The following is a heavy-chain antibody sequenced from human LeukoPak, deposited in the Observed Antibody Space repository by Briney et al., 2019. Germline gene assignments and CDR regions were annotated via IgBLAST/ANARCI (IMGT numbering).Heavy chain of an antibody. CDR3: TTAETSGAIYYDSSGKGSYYYYYMDV. V-gene: IGHV3-15*01. CDR2: IKSKTDGGTT. J-gene: IGHJ6*03. Sequence: GGSLRLSCAASGFTFSSYWMSWVRQAPGKGLEWVGRIKSKTDGGTTDYAAPVKGRFTISRDDSKNTLYLQMNSLKTEDTAVYYCTTAETSGAIYYDSSGKGSYYYYYMDVWGKGTTVTVSS. CDR1: GFTFSSYW. D-gene: IGHD3-22*01.